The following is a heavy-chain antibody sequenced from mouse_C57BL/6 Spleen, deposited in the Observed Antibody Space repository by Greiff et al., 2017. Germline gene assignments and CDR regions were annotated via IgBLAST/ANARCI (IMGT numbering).Heavy chain of an antibody. CDR1: GYAFSSSW. D-gene: IGHD1-1*01. J-gene: IGHJ4*01. Sequence: QVQLQQSGPELVKPGASVKISCKASGYAFSSSWMNWVKQRPGKGLEWIGRIYPGDGDTNYNGKFKGKATLTADKSSSTAYMQLSSLTSEDAAVYFCASWAYGSSPSPMDYWGQGTSVTVSS. V-gene: IGHV1-82*01. CDR2: IYPGDGDT. CDR3: ASWAYGSSPSPMDY.